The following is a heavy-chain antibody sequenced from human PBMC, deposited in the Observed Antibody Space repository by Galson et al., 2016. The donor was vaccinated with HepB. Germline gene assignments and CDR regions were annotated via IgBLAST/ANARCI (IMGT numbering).Heavy chain of an antibody. Sequence: SLRLSCAASGFTFSNYWMSWVRQAPGEGLEWLVNIKQDVTQKDYVDSVKGRFTISRDNAKNSLYLQMNSLRVEDTAVYYCAREGKGGFDIWGQGTMVTVSS. CDR2: IKQDVTQK. J-gene: IGHJ3*02. CDR1: GFTFSNYW. CDR3: AREGKGGFDI. V-gene: IGHV3-7*01. D-gene: IGHD2-15*01.